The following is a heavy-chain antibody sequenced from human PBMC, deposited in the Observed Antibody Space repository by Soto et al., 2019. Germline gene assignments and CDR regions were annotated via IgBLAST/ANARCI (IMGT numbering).Heavy chain of an antibody. J-gene: IGHJ4*02. V-gene: IGHV1-46*01. CDR3: ARGTGDGYYPRFDF. CDR1: GYPFSNYY. D-gene: IGHD3-22*01. CDR2: INPSGGGT. Sequence: VASVKVSCKGSGYPFSNYYIHWVRQAPGQGLEWMGIINPSGGGTSYAQNFQGRVTMTRDTSTSTVYMELSSLRSEDTAIYHCARGTGDGYYPRFDFWGQGTLVTVSS.